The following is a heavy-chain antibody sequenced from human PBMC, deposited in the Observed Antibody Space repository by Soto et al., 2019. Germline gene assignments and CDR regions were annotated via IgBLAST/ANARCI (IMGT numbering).Heavy chain of an antibody. V-gene: IGHV3-23*01. CDR1: GFTFSSYA. CDR3: ASGYSGYPYYFDY. CDR2: ISGSGGST. J-gene: IGHJ4*02. D-gene: IGHD5-12*01. Sequence: PGGSLRLSCAASGFTFSSYAMSWVRQAPGKGREWVSAISGSGGSTYYADSVKGRFTISRDNSKNTLYLQMNSLRAEDTAVYYCASGYSGYPYYFDYWGQGTLVTVSS.